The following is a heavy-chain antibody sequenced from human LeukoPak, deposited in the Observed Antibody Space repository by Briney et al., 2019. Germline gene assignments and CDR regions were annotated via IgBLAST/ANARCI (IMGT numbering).Heavy chain of an antibody. CDR3: ARGEHYYYYMDV. J-gene: IGHJ6*03. D-gene: IGHD1/OR15-1a*01. Sequence: ASVKVSCKASGYTLTGYYMHWVRQAPGQGLEWMGWINPNSGGTNYAQKFQGRVTMTRDTSISTAYMELSRLRSDDTAVYYCARGEHYYYYMDVWGKGTTVTISS. CDR1: GYTLTGYY. CDR2: INPNSGGT. V-gene: IGHV1-2*02.